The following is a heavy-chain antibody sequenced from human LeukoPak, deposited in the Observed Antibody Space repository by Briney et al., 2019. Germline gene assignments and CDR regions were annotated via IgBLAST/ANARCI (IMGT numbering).Heavy chain of an antibody. CDR2: TNNDGSDT. D-gene: IGHD4-17*01. CDR3: GPLDYGD. J-gene: IGHJ4*02. CDR1: GFTTSDYW. V-gene: IGHV3-74*01. Sequence: PGGSLRLSCAASGFTTSDYWVHWARQAPGKGLVWVSGTNNDGSDTYYADSVKGRFTISRDNAKNTLDLQMNSLRVEDTAVYYCGPLDYGDWGQGTLVTVSS.